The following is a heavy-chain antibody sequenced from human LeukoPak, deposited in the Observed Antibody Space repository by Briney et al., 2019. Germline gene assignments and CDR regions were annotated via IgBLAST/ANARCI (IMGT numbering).Heavy chain of an antibody. CDR3: AKDRQPDNGWDLDY. J-gene: IGHJ4*02. Sequence: PGGSLRLSCVASGFTFSTYAMSWVRQAPGKGLEWVSGIVGSDGSTHYADPVKGRFTISRDNTKSTLYLQMNSLRAEDTAVYYCAKDRQPDNGWDLDYWGQGTLVTVST. V-gene: IGHV3-23*01. CDR2: IVGSDGST. D-gene: IGHD6-19*01. CDR1: GFTFSTYA.